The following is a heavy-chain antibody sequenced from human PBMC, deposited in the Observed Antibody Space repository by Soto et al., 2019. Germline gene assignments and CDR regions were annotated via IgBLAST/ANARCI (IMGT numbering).Heavy chain of an antibody. V-gene: IGHV4-4*02. CDR3: ARARVVVVAAEDYYYGMDV. CDR1: GGSISSSNW. Sequence: QVQLQESGPGLVKPSGSLSLTCAVSGGSISSSNWWSWVRQPPGKGLEWIGEIYHSGSTNYNPSLNRRVTISVDKSKNQFSLKLSSVTAADTAVYYCARARVVVVAAEDYYYGMDVWGQGTTVTVSS. D-gene: IGHD2-15*01. J-gene: IGHJ6*02. CDR2: IYHSGST.